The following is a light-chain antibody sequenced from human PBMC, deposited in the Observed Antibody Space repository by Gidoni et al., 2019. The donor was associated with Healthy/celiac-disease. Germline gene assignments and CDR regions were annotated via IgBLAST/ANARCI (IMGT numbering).Light chain of an antibody. J-gene: IGKJ1*01. CDR3: QQYNNWPRT. CDR1: QSVSSN. V-gene: IGKV3-15*01. Sequence: EIVITHSPATLSVSPGERATLSCRASQSVSSNLAWYQQKPGQDPRILIYGAATRATGIPARFSGSGAGTEFTLTISSLQSEDFAVYYCQQYNNWPRTFGQGTKVEIK. CDR2: GAA.